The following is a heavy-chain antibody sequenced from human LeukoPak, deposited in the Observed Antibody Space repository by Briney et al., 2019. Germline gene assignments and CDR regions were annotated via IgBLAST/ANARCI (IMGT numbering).Heavy chain of an antibody. CDR3: ARYTSGFDY. CDR2: ISSTTSHI. D-gene: IGHD6-19*01. V-gene: IGHV3-21*01. Sequence: PGGSLRLSCAASGFTFSSYSMNWVRQAPGKGLEWVSSISSTTSHIYYADSVKGRFTISRDNAKNSLYLHMNSLRAEDTAVYYCARYTSGFDYWGQGTLVTVSS. J-gene: IGHJ4*02. CDR1: GFTFSSYS.